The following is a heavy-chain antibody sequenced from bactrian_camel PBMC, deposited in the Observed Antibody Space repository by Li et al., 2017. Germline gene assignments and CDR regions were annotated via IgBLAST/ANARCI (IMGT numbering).Heavy chain of an antibody. J-gene: IGHJ4*01. CDR3: AASGGQLGRWCYEFPVNWVSWQYN. D-gene: IGHD3*01. CDR2: ISRAGYT. Sequence: QLVESGGGSVQAGGSLRLSCAVSRDYYCMGWFRQAPGREREGVAAISRAGYTNYAASVKGRVTISIDNAKNTLYLQMNSLKPEDTAMYHCAASGGQLGRWCYEFPVNWVSWQYNWGQGTQVTVS. V-gene: IGHV3S53*01. CDR1: RDYYC.